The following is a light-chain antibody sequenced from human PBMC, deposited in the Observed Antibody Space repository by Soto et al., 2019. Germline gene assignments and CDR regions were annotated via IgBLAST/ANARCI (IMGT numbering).Light chain of an antibody. V-gene: IGLV8-61*01. CDR1: SGSVSTSYY. CDR2: NTN. Sequence: QAVVTQEPSLSVSPGGTVTLTCGLSSGSVSTSYYPSWYQLTPGQTPRTLIHNTNIRSSGVPNRFSGSILGNKAALTITGAQAADESHYYCIVYMGSAIWVFGGGTKLTVL. J-gene: IGLJ3*02. CDR3: IVYMGSAIWV.